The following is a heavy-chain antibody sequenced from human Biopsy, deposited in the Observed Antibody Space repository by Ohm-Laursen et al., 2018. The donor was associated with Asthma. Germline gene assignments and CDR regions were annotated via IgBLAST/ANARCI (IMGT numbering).Heavy chain of an antibody. CDR1: GGTFSSYA. Sequence: ASVKVSCKASGGTFSSYAISWVRQAPGQGLEWMGGIIPIFGTANYAQKFQGRVTITADESTSTAYMELSSLRSEDTAVYYCARSELPSYYYYGMDVWGQGTTVTVSS. V-gene: IGHV1-69*13. CDR3: ARSELPSYYYYGMDV. J-gene: IGHJ6*02. D-gene: IGHD1-26*01. CDR2: IIPIFGTA.